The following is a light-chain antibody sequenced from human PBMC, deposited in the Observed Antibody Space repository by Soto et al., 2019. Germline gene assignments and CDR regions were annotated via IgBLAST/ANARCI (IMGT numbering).Light chain of an antibody. CDR2: AAS. J-gene: IGKJ2*01. Sequence: DVQMTQSPFFLSTSVGDTIAITCRASQPISTYLNWYQHKPGKAPNLLIRAASILQPGVPSRFSGSGSGTHFTLTISNLLPDDRTTYFCHQTYTTPLYTFGQGTHLDI. CDR1: QPISTY. V-gene: IGKV1-39*01. CDR3: HQTYTTPLYT.